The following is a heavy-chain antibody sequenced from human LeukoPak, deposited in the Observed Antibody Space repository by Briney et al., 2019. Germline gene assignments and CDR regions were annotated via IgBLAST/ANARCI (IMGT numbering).Heavy chain of an antibody. CDR2: IKQDGSEK. Sequence: GSLRLSCAASGFTFSSYWMSWARQAPGKGLEWVANIKQDGSEKYYVDSVKGRFTISRDNAKNSLYLQMNSLRAEDTAVYYCARTTEGGYTYDYFYYYYMDVWGKGTTVTISS. D-gene: IGHD5-18*01. CDR3: ARTTEGGYTYDYFYYYYMDV. CDR1: GFTFSSYW. J-gene: IGHJ6*03. V-gene: IGHV3-7*01.